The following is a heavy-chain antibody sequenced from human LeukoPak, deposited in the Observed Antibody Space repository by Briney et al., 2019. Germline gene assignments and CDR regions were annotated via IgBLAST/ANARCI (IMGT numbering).Heavy chain of an antibody. D-gene: IGHD6-19*01. CDR2: ISAYNGNT. CDR3: ARGRDSSGWYNFDY. V-gene: IGHV1-18*01. CDR1: GYTFTSYG. Sequence: ASVKVSCKASGYTFTSYGISWVRQAPGQGLEWMGWISAYNGNTNYAQKLQGGVTMTTDTSTSTAYMELRSLRSDDTAAYYCARGRDSSGWYNFDYWGQGTLVTVSS. J-gene: IGHJ4*02.